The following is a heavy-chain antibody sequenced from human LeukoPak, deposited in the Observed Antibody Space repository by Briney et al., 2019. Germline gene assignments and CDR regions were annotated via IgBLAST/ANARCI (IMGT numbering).Heavy chain of an antibody. CDR1: GGSINSFY. J-gene: IGHJ6*02. D-gene: IGHD1-26*01. Sequence: PSETLSLTCTVSGGSINSFYWSWIRQSPGKGLEWIGYIYYSGSTYYNPSLKSRVTISVDTSKNQFSLKLSSVTAADTAVYYCARDGRISPYYGMDVWGQGTTVTVSS. CDR2: IYYSGST. CDR3: ARDGRISPYYGMDV. V-gene: IGHV4-59*01.